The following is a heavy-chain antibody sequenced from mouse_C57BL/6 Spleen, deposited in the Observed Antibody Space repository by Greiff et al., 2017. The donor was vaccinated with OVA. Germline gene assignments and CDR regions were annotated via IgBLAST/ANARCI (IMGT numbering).Heavy chain of an antibody. D-gene: IGHD1-1*01. CDR3: ARTTVVAPMDY. Sequence: QVQRQEPGAELVMPGASVNLHCTPSFYTFTSYWMHWVKQRPGQGLEWIGEIDPSDSYTNYNQKFKGKSTLTVDKSSSTAYMQLSSLTSEDSAVYYCARTTVVAPMDYWGQGTSVTVSS. CDR1: FYTFTSYW. CDR2: IDPSDSYT. J-gene: IGHJ4*01. V-gene: IGHV1-69*01.